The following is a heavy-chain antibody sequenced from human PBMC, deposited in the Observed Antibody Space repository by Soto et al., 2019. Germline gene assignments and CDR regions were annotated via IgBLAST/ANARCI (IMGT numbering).Heavy chain of an antibody. CDR3: ARSATFSIAALEYLYYMDV. J-gene: IGHJ6*03. CDR2: VNPDSGHT. Sequence: QVQLVQSGAEVKKPGASVKVSCKASGYIFTSYNINWVRQAAGHGLEWMGWVNPDSGHTVYAQKFQRRVTMTRDTSIGTAHMELRSLTPEDTAVYYCARSATFSIAALEYLYYMDVWGKGALVTVSS. D-gene: IGHD2-2*01. CDR1: GYIFTSYN. V-gene: IGHV1-8*02.